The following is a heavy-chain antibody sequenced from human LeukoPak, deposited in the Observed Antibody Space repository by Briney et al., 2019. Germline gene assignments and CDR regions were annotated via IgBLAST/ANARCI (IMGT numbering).Heavy chain of an antibody. J-gene: IGHJ4*02. Sequence: GGSLRLSCAASGFTLSSYSMNWVRQAPGKGLEWVSSISSSSSYIYYADSVKGRFTISRDNAKNSLYLQMNSLRAEDTAVYYCARASVLDGDYWGQGTLVTVSS. D-gene: IGHD5/OR15-5a*01. V-gene: IGHV3-21*01. CDR1: GFTLSSYS. CDR3: ARASVLDGDY. CDR2: ISSSSSYI.